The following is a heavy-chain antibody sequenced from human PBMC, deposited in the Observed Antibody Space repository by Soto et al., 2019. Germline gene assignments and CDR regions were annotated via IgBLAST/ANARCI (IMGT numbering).Heavy chain of an antibody. J-gene: IGHJ6*02. Sequence: ETLRLSCAASGFTFSSYSMNWVRQAPGKGLEWVSSINSSSSYIYYADSVKGRFTISRDNAKNSLYLQMNSLRAEDTAVYYCARDLDIARMDVWGQGTTVTVSS. CDR2: INSSSSYI. CDR1: GFTFSSYS. CDR3: ARDLDIARMDV. V-gene: IGHV3-21*01. D-gene: IGHD2-15*01.